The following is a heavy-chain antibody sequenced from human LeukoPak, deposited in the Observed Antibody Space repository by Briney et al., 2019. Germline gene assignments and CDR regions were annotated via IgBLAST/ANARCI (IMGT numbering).Heavy chain of an antibody. V-gene: IGHV4-59*01. CDR3: ARDKQHSYGRYFDH. Sequence: SETLSLTCTVSGDSISTYHWNWIRKPPEKGLEWIGYMQSNGDSKYNPSLRSRVTIFIDTSKSQVALILSSVTAADTAVYYCARDKQHSYGRYFDHWGQGALVTVSS. CDR1: GDSISTYH. CDR2: MQSNGDS. J-gene: IGHJ4*02. D-gene: IGHD3-16*01.